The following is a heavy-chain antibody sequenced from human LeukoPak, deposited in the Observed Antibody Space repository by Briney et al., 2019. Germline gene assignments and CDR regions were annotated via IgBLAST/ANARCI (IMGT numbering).Heavy chain of an antibody. V-gene: IGHV3-48*02. J-gene: IGHJ4*02. CDR3: ARGPYGDSYYFDY. Sequence: GGSLRLSCAASGFTFSSYSMNWVRQAPGKGLEWVSYISSSSSTIHYADSVKGRFTISRDNAKNSLYLQMNSLRDEDTAVYYCARGPYGDSYYFDYWGQGTLVTVSS. CDR2: ISSSSSTI. D-gene: IGHD4-17*01. CDR1: GFTFSSYS.